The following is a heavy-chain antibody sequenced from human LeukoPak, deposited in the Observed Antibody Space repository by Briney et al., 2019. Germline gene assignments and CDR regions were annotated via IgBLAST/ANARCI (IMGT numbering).Heavy chain of an antibody. V-gene: IGHV3-23*01. CDR1: GFTFGDYA. D-gene: IGHD3-22*01. Sequence: GGSLRLSCTASGFTFGDYAMSWVRQAPGKGLEWVSAISGSGGSTYYADSVKGRFTISRDNSKNTLYLQMNSLRAEDTAVYYCAKGSYDSSGYYFTVDYWGQGTLVTVSS. CDR2: ISGSGGST. CDR3: AKGSYDSSGYYFTVDY. J-gene: IGHJ4*02.